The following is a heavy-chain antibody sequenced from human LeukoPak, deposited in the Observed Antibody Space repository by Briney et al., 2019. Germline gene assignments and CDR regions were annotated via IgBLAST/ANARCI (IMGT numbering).Heavy chain of an antibody. CDR2: IYYSGST. J-gene: IGHJ4*02. V-gene: IGHV4-39*01. D-gene: IGHD6-6*01. Sequence: SETLSLNCTVSGGSISSSSYYWVWIRQPPGKGLEWIGSIYYSGSTYYNPSLKSRVTISVDTSKNQFSLKLSSVTAADTAVYYCARLASSSAFDYWGQGTLVTVSS. CDR3: ARLASSSAFDY. CDR1: GGSISSSSYY.